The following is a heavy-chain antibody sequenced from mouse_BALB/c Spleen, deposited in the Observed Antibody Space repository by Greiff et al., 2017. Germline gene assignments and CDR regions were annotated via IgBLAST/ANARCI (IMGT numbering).Heavy chain of an antibody. J-gene: IGHJ1*01. CDR3: ARSYYGNPYWYFDV. D-gene: IGHD2-10*01. Sequence: EVQLQQPGAELVKPGASVKLSCTASGFNIKDTYMHWVKQRPEQGLEWIGRIDPANGNTKYDPKFQGKATITADTSSNTAYLQLSSLTSEDTAVYYCARSYYGNPYWYFDVWGAGTTVTVSS. CDR2: IDPANGNT. CDR1: GFNIKDTY. V-gene: IGHV14-3*02.